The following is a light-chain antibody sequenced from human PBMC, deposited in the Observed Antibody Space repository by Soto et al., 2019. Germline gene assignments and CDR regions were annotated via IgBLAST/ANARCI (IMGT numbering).Light chain of an antibody. CDR3: QQYSSYSIYT. CDR2: KAS. Sequence: DIQMTQSPSTLSASVGDRVTITCRASQSISSWLAWYQQKPGKAPKLLISKASTLESGVPSRFSGSGSGTEFTLTIDSLQPDDFAHYYCQQYSSYSIYTFGQGTKLEIK. J-gene: IGKJ2*01. CDR1: QSISSW. V-gene: IGKV1-5*03.